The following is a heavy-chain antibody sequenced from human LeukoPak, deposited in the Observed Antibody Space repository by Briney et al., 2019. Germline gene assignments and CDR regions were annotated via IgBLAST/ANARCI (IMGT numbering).Heavy chain of an antibody. Sequence: GWSLRLSCAASGFTVSSNCMNWVRQAPGKGLEWVSVIYSGGSTYYADTVKGRFTISRDNSKNTLYLQMNSLRAEDTAVYYCARNLYYYDSSGYYYYWGQGTLVTVSS. J-gene: IGHJ4*02. CDR3: ARNLYYYDSSGYYYY. V-gene: IGHV3-53*01. CDR2: IYSGGST. D-gene: IGHD3-22*01. CDR1: GFTVSSNC.